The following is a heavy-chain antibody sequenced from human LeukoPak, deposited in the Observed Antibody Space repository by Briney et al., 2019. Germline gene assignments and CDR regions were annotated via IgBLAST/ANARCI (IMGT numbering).Heavy chain of an antibody. CDR1: GYTLTELS. Sequence: ASVKVSCKVSGYTLTELSVHWVRQAPGKGLEWMGNFDPKDGDTIYAQRFQGRVTMTEDTSTHTAYMELSSLRSEDTAVYYCAREREGNLRDYYYYYMDVWGKGTTVTISS. J-gene: IGHJ6*03. CDR3: AREREGNLRDYYYYYMDV. D-gene: IGHD1-14*01. V-gene: IGHV1-24*01. CDR2: FDPKDGDT.